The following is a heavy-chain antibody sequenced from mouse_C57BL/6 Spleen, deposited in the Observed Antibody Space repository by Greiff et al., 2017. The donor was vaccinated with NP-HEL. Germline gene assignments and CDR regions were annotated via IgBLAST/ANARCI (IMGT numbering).Heavy chain of an antibody. Sequence: EVKLMESGPALVKPSQTVSLTCTVTGYSITNGNHWWNWLRQVSGSKLVWIGYISYSGSTDSHPSLKSRISITSDTSKTQLILQMNSVTAEDIATNDCAREGPSTGAMDDWGQGASVTVSS. V-gene: IGHV3-4*01. CDR3: AREGPSTGAMDD. CDR1: GYSITNGNHW. CDR2: ISYSGST. J-gene: IGHJ4*01.